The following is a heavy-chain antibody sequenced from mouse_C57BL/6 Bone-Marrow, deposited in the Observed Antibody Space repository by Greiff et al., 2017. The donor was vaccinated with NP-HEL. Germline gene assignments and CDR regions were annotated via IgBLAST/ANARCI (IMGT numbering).Heavy chain of an antibody. D-gene: IGHD1-1*01. Sequence: DVKLVESEGGLVQPGSSMKLSCTASGFTFSDYYMAWVRQVPEKGLEWVANINYDGSSTYYLDSLKSRFIISRDNAKNILYLQMSSLKSEDTATYYCARDYGAMDYWGQGTSVTVSS. J-gene: IGHJ4*01. V-gene: IGHV5-16*01. CDR2: INYDGSST. CDR3: ARDYGAMDY. CDR1: GFTFSDYY.